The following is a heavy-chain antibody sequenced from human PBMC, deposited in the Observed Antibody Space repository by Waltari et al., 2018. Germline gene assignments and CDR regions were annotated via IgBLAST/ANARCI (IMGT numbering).Heavy chain of an antibody. CDR1: GGSIRRSSYY. CDR3: ASGTGDHSLDAFDI. V-gene: IGHV4-39*01. J-gene: IGHJ3*02. D-gene: IGHD7-27*01. Sequence: QLQLQESGPGLVKPSETLSLTCTVPGGSIRRSSYYWGWIRPPPGKGLEWIGSSYYRGSTYYNPSLKSRVTISVDTSKNQFSLKLSSVTAADTAVYYCASGTGDHSLDAFDIWGQGTMVTVSS. CDR2: SYYRGST.